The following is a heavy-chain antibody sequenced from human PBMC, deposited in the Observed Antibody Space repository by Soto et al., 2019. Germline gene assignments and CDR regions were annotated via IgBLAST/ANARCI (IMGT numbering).Heavy chain of an antibody. CDR2: IYHSGST. CDR1: GGSINTATHS. Sequence: QLQLQESGSGLVKPSQTLSLTCAVSGGSINTATHSWSWIRQPPGKGLEWIGYIYHSGSTYYNPSVTSCITTSIGNSNILFALRARSVTAADTAVYYGARGGGVTTTGADYWGQGILVTVSS. D-gene: IGHD4-4*01. V-gene: IGHV4-30-2*01. J-gene: IGHJ4*02. CDR3: ARGGGVTTTGADY.